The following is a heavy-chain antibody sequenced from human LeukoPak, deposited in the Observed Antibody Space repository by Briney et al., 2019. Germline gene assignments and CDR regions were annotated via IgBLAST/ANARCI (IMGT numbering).Heavy chain of an antibody. CDR3: ARDHKQWPSRDGMDV. Sequence: PGGSLRLSCAASGFTFSSYWMSWVRQAPGKGLEWVANIKQDGSEKYYVDSVKGRFTISRDNAKNSLYLQMNSLRAEDTAVYYCARDHKQWPSRDGMDVWGQGTTVTVSS. J-gene: IGHJ6*02. CDR1: GFTFSSYW. V-gene: IGHV3-7*01. CDR2: IKQDGSEK. D-gene: IGHD6-19*01.